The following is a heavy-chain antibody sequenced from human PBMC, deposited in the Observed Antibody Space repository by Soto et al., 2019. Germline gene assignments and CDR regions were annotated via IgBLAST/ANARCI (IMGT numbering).Heavy chain of an antibody. Sequence: AVKVSCKASGGTFSSYAISWVRQAPGQGLEWMGGIIPIFGTANYAQKFQGRVTITADKSTSTAYMELSSLRSEDTAVYYCATWANYYGSGSYRYYYGMDVWGQGTTVTVSS. J-gene: IGHJ6*02. CDR2: IIPIFGTA. D-gene: IGHD3-10*01. CDR1: GGTFSSYA. CDR3: ATWANYYGSGSYRYYYGMDV. V-gene: IGHV1-69*06.